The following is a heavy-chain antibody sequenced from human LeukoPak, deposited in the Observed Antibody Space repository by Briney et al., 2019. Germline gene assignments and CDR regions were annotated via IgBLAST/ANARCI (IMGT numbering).Heavy chain of an antibody. Sequence: ASVKVSCKTSGYTFTGYYMHWMRQAPGQGLEWMGWINPDSGDTNYAQKLLGRVTMTRDTSISTAYMELSWLRSDDTAVYYCAPSAAEFYFDYWGQGTLVTVSS. CDR2: INPDSGDT. D-gene: IGHD6-13*01. J-gene: IGHJ4*02. CDR3: APSAAEFYFDY. V-gene: IGHV1-2*02. CDR1: GYTFTGYY.